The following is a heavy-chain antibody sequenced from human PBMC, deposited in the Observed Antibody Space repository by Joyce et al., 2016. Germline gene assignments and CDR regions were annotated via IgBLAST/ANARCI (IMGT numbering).Heavy chain of an antibody. J-gene: IGHJ6*02. CDR2: TRNKANSYTT. CDR3: AREDLYYYYGMDV. Sequence: EVQLVESGGGLVQPGGSLRLSCAASGFTFSDHYMDWVRQAPGKGLEWVGRTRNKANSYTTGYASSVKGRFTISRDDSKNSLYLQVNSLKTEDTAVYYCAREDLYYYYGMDVWGQGTTVTVSS. D-gene: IGHD3-16*01. CDR1: GFTFSDHY. V-gene: IGHV3-72*01.